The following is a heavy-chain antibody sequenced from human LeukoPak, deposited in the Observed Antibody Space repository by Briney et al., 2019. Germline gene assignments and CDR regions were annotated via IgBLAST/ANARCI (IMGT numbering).Heavy chain of an antibody. Sequence: ASVKVSCKASGYTFTSYYMHWVRQAPGQGLKWMGWINPNSGGTNYAQKFQGRVTMTRDTSISTAYMELSRLRSDDTAVYYCARGCQYQLLIFLYYYMDVWGKGTTVTISS. CDR1: GYTFTSYY. CDR2: INPNSGGT. V-gene: IGHV1-2*02. J-gene: IGHJ6*03. CDR3: ARGCQYQLLIFLYYYMDV. D-gene: IGHD2-2*01.